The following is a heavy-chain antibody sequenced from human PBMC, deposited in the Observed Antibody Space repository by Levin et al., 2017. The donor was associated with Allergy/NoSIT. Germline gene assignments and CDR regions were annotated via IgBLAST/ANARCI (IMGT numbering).Heavy chain of an antibody. CDR1: GFPFNTYG. CDR2: ISSGGSPT. J-gene: IGHJ4*02. V-gene: IGHV3-30*03. CDR3: AARVFDY. D-gene: IGHD6-13*01. Sequence: GESLKISCATSGFPFNTYGMNWVRQAPNKGLEWVALISSGGSPTYYADSVKGRFTVSRDNSKNTLYLQMNSLRPEDTAVYYCAARVFDYWGQGAPVAVSS.